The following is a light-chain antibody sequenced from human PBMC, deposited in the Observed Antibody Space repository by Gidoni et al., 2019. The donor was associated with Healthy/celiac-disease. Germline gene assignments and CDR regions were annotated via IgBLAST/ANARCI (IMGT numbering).Light chain of an antibody. J-gene: IGKJ1*01. CDR1: QSVSIY. CDR2: DAS. Sequence: EIVLTQSPSTLSLSPGERATLSCRASQSVSIYVAWYQQKPGQAPRLLLYDASNSATGIPARFSGSGSGTDFTLTISSLEPEDFAVYYCQQRSNWPPTFGQGTKVEIK. CDR3: QQRSNWPPT. V-gene: IGKV3-11*01.